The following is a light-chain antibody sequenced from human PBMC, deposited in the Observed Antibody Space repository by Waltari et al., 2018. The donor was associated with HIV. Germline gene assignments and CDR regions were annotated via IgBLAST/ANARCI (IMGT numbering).Light chain of an antibody. CDR2: EVS. V-gene: IGLV2-14*01. CDR1: SSDVGGYNY. CDR3: SSYTSSSTRV. J-gene: IGLJ3*02. Sequence: QAALTQPASVSGSPGQSITIPCTVTSSDVGGYNYVSWYQQHPGKAPKLMIYEVSNRPSGVSNRFSGSKSGNTASLTISGLQAEDEADYYCSSYTSSSTRVFGGGTNLTVL.